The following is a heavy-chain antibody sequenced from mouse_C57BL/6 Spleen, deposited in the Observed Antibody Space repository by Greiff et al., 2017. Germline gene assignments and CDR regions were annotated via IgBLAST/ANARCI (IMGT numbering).Heavy chain of an antibody. CDR2: IDPEDGET. V-gene: IGHV14-2*01. J-gene: IGHJ3*01. CDR3: ARSDYYGSSCEAWFAY. D-gene: IGHD1-1*01. CDR1: GFNIKDYY. Sequence: EVQGVESGAELVKPGASVKLSCTASGFNIKDYYMHWVKQRTEQGLEWIGRIDPEDGETKYAPKFQGKATLTADTSSNTAYLQLSSLTSEDTAVYYCARSDYYGSSCEAWFAYWGQGTLVTVSA.